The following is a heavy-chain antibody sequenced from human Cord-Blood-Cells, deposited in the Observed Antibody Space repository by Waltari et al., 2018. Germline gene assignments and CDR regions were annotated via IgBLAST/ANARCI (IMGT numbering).Heavy chain of an antibody. CDR2: ISYDGSNK. D-gene: IGHD7-27*01. CDR3: ARDRATGVVDY. CDR1: GFTFSSYA. Sequence: QVQLVESGGGVVQPGRSLRLSCAASGFTFSSYAMHWVRQAPGKGLEGLAVISYDGSNKYYADSVKGRFTISRDNSKNTLYLQMNSLRAEDTAVYYCARDRATGVVDYWGQGTLVTVSS. V-gene: IGHV3-30*04. J-gene: IGHJ4*02.